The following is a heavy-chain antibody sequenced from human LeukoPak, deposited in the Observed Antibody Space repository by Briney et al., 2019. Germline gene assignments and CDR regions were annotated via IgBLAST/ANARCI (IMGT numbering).Heavy chain of an antibody. Sequence: KSPETLSLTCAVYGGSFSGYYWSWIRQPPGKGLEWIGEINHSGSTNYNPSLKSRVTISVDTSKNQFSLKLSSVTAADTAVYYCAARNYWGQGTLVTVSS. CDR2: INHSGST. J-gene: IGHJ4*02. V-gene: IGHV4-34*01. CDR1: GGSFSGYY. CDR3: AARNY.